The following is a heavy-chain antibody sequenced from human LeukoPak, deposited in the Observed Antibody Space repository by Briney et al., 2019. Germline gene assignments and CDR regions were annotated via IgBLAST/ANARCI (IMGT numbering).Heavy chain of an antibody. J-gene: IGHJ4*02. V-gene: IGHV3-48*04. Sequence: PGGSLRLSCTASGFTFSSYGMHWVRQAPGKGLEWVSYISSSGSTIYYADSVKGRFTISRDNAKNTLYLQMNSLRAEDTAVYYCARGYRSFDYWGQGTLVTVSS. CDR2: ISSSGSTI. CDR1: GFTFSSYG. CDR3: ARGYRSFDY. D-gene: IGHD1-1*01.